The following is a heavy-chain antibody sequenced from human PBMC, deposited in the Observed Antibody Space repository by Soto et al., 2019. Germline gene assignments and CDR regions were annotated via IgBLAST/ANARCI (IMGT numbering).Heavy chain of an antibody. V-gene: IGHV5-10-1*01. CDR3: ATTVTTVDYYGMDV. J-gene: IGHJ6*02. CDR2: IDPSDSYT. D-gene: IGHD4-17*01. CDR1: GYRFTSYW. Sequence: PGESLKISCKGSGYRFTSYWIKWVRQMPGKGLEWMGRIDPSDSYTNYSPSFQGHVTISADKSISTAYLQWSSLKASDTAMYYCATTVTTVDYYGMDVWGQGTTVTVSS.